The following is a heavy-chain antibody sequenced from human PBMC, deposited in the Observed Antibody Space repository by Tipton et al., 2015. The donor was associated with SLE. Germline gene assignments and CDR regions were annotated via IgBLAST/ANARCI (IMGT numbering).Heavy chain of an antibody. D-gene: IGHD5-12*01. J-gene: IGHJ4*02. V-gene: IGHV4-31*03. CDR1: GGFIGSGTFY. Sequence: TLSLTCTVSGGFIGSGTFYWSWIRQHPGKGLEWIGSIYYSGATYYDPSLKSRVTLSLDTSKNHFSLKLNSMTAADTAVYYCARGGVGGYDYFDTWGQGTLVTVSS. CDR3: ARGGVGGYDYFDT. CDR2: IYYSGAT.